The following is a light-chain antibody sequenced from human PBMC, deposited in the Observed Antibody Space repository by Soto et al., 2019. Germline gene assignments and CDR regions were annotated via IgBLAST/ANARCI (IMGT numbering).Light chain of an antibody. CDR3: QQYNSYPLT. CDR2: DAS. Sequence: DIQMTQSPSTLSASVGDRVTITCRASQSISSWLAWYQQIPGKAPKLLIYDASSLESGVPSRFSGSGSGTEFTLTISSLQPDDFATYYCQQYNSYPLTFGGGTKVDI. CDR1: QSISSW. V-gene: IGKV1-5*01. J-gene: IGKJ4*01.